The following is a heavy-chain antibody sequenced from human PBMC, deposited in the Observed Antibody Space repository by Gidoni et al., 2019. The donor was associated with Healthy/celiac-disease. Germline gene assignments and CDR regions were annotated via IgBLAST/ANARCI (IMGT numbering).Heavy chain of an antibody. Sequence: EVQLLESGGGLVQPGGSLRLSCAASGFTFSIYAMSWVRQAPGKGLEWVSAISGSGGSTYYADSVKGRFTISRDNSKNTLYLQMNSLRAEDTAVYYCAKDRGWLQRSFDYWGQGTLVTVSS. J-gene: IGHJ4*02. CDR1: GFTFSIYA. CDR3: AKDRGWLQRSFDY. D-gene: IGHD5-12*01. V-gene: IGHV3-23*01. CDR2: ISGSGGST.